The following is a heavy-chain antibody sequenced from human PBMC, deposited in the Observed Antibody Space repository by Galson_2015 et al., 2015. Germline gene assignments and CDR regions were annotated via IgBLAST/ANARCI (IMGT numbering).Heavy chain of an antibody. Sequence: SLRLSCAASGFTFSSYEMNWVRQAPGKGLEWVSYISSSGSTIYYADSVKGRFTISRDNAKNSLYLQMNSLRAEDTAVYYCARELRGDYGDDEDAFDIWGQGTMVTVSS. CDR3: ARELRGDYGDDEDAFDI. CDR2: ISSSGSTI. CDR1: GFTFSSYE. D-gene: IGHD4-17*01. J-gene: IGHJ3*02. V-gene: IGHV3-48*03.